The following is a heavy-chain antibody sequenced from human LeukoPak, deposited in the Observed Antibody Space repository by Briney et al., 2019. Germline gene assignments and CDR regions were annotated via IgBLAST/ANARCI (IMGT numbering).Heavy chain of an antibody. CDR2: IWYDGSNK. Sequence: GRSLGLSCAACGFTFKSYDLHWVRQAPAKGLEWVAVIWYDGSNKYYADFVKGRFTISRDNSENTLYLQMNSLRAEDTAVYYCARGKGYYGSGSYYDYWGQGTLVTVSS. CDR1: GFTFKSYD. D-gene: IGHD3-10*01. CDR3: ARGKGYYGSGSYYDY. V-gene: IGHV3-33*01. J-gene: IGHJ4*02.